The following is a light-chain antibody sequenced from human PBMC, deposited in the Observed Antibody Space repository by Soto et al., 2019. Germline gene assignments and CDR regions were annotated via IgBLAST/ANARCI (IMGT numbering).Light chain of an antibody. CDR1: QSVSSY. J-gene: IGKJ3*01. CDR3: QQRST. CDR2: DAS. Sequence: EIVLTQSPATLSLSPGERATLSCRASQSVSSYLAWYQQKPGQAPRLLIYDASNRATGIPARFSGSGSGTVFTLTISSREPEDFAVYYCQQRSTFGPGTKVDIK. V-gene: IGKV3-11*01.